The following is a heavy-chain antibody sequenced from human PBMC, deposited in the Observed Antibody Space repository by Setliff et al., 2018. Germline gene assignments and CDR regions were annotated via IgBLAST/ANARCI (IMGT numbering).Heavy chain of an antibody. CDR1: GYNFITFG. Sequence: ASVKVSCKTSGYNFITFGVNWVRQVPGQGFEWMGWISPYNGDADYAQKFQGRVTLTTDTSTGTAYRELRALSSDDTAIYYCTRGRGPRVVVAVPLDFWGQGTLVTVSS. J-gene: IGHJ4*02. CDR2: ISPYNGDA. V-gene: IGHV1-18*01. CDR3: TRGRGPRVVVAVPLDF. D-gene: IGHD2-15*01.